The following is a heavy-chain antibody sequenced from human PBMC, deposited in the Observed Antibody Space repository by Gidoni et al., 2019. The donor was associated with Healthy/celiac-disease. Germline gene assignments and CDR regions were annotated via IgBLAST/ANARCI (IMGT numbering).Heavy chain of an antibody. D-gene: IGHD3-22*01. V-gene: IGHV3-13*01. J-gene: IGHJ3*02. CDR3: ARGKQTYYYDSSGYYGDAFDI. Sequence: GSVKGRFTISRENAKNSLYLQMNSLRAGDTAVYYCARGKQTYYYDSSGYYGDAFDIWGQGTMVTVSS.